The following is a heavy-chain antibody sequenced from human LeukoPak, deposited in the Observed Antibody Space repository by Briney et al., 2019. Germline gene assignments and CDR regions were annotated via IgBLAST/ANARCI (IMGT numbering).Heavy chain of an antibody. CDR1: GVSISSYY. V-gene: IGHV4-59*08. CDR3: ARQPAGTAAFDI. D-gene: IGHD1-14*01. CDR2: THNNGDS. Sequence: SETLSLTCTVSGVSISSYYWTWIRQPPGKGLEWIGYTHNNGDSNYNPSLKSRLTISVDTSKNEVSLVLTSVTAADTALYYCARQPAGTAAFDIWAQGTMVIVSA. J-gene: IGHJ3*02.